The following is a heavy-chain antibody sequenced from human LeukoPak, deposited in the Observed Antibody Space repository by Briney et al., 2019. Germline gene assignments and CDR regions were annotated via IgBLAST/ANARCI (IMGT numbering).Heavy chain of an antibody. D-gene: IGHD3-22*01. V-gene: IGHV3-23*01. CDR1: GFTFSSYA. CDR2: ISGSGGST. Sequence: GGSLRLSCAASGFTFSSYALSWVRQAPGKGLEWVSAISGSGGSTYYADSVKGRFTISRDNSKNTLYLQMNSLRAEDTAVYYCAKDTRYYYDSSGYFVYWGQGSLVTVSS. CDR3: AKDTRYYYDSSGYFVY. J-gene: IGHJ4*02.